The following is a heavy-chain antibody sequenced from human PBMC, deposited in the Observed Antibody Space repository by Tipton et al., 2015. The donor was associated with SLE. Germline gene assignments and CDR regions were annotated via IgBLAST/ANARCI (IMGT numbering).Heavy chain of an antibody. J-gene: IGHJ4*02. CDR2: IKQDGSEK. D-gene: IGHD2-15*01. V-gene: IGHV3-7*01. CDR3: AREGSGGGNPLDF. CDR1: GFTFTTYW. Sequence: GSLRLSCVASGFTFTTYWMTWVRQAPGKGLEWVAKIKQDGSEKYYVDSVKGRFTISSDNAKSILYLQMNSRRAEDTAVYYCAREGSGGGNPLDFWGQGTPVTVSS.